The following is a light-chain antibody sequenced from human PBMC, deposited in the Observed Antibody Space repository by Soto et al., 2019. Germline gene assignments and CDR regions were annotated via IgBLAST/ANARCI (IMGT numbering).Light chain of an antibody. J-gene: IGLJ1*01. CDR3: QSADSSFYV. CDR1: ALPKQY. Sequence: SYELTQPPSVSVSPGHTARITCSGDALPKQYAYWYQQKPGQAPVLVIYKDSERPSGIPERFSGSSSGTTVTLTISGVQAEDEADYYCQSADSSFYVFGTGTKVTVL. V-gene: IGLV3-25*03. CDR2: KDS.